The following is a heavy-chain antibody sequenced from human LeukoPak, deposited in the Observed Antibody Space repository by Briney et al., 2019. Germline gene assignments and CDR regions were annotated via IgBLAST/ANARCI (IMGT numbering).Heavy chain of an antibody. V-gene: IGHV3-23*01. D-gene: IGHD5-18*01. CDR3: ARDHNYGSDY. J-gene: IGHJ4*02. Sequence: GGSLRLSCAASGFSFRSYVMSWFRQAPGKGLEWVSAITNSGDNTNHADSVKGRFTISRDNSKNSLYLQMNSLRVEDTAVYYCARDHNYGSDYWGQGTLVTVSS. CDR2: ITNSGDNT. CDR1: GFSFRSYV.